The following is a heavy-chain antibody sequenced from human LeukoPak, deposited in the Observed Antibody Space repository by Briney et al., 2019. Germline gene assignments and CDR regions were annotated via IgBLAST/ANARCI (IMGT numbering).Heavy chain of an antibody. V-gene: IGHV3-53*01. Sequence: GALRLSCAGSGVTVRRNYISWVRQAPGEGVGGGVGIYSGGSTYYADSVKGRFTISRDISKNTVYLQMNSLRAEDTAVYYCARDFPGIGVAGTRPLDYWGQGTLVTVSS. CDR2: IYSGGST. CDR1: GVTVRRNY. J-gene: IGHJ4*02. CDR3: ARDFPGIGVAGTRPLDY. D-gene: IGHD6-19*01.